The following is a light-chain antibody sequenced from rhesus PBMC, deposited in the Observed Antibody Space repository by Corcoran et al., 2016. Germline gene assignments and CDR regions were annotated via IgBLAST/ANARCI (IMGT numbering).Light chain of an antibody. CDR2: WAS. J-gene: IGKJ4*01. V-gene: IGKV4-1*01. CDR1: QSLLYSSNNKNS. Sequence: DIVMTQSPDSLVVSLGERVTINCKSSQSLLYSSNNKNSLAWYQQKPGQAPTLLIYWASPRESGVPDRFSGSGSGTVFTLTISGLQAEDVAVYYCQQYYSSPLTFGGGTKVEIK. CDR3: QQYYSSPLT.